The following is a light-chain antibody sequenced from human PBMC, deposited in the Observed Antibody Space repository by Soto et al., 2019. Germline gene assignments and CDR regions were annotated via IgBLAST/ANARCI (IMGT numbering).Light chain of an antibody. Sequence: EIVMTQSPATLSVSPGERATLSCRASQSVSSNLAWYQQKPGQAPRLLIYGASTRATGIPARFSGSGSGTEFTLTISSLQSEDFAVYFCQQYSNWWTFGQGTKVDFK. CDR3: QQYSNWWT. J-gene: IGKJ1*01. V-gene: IGKV3-15*01. CDR2: GAS. CDR1: QSVSSN.